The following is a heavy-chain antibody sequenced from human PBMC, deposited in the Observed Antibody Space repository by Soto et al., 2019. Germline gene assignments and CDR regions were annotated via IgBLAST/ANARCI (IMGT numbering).Heavy chain of an antibody. J-gene: IGHJ4*02. Sequence: QVQLVQSGAEVKKPGSSVKVSCKASGGTFSSYAISWVRQAPGQGLEWMGGIIPIFGTANYAQKFQGRVTITADESTSTAYMELSSLRSEDTAVYYCASSRLAYCGGDCYSTFDYWGQGTLVTVSS. CDR3: ASSRLAYCGGDCYSTFDY. CDR2: IIPIFGTA. D-gene: IGHD2-21*02. CDR1: GGTFSSYA. V-gene: IGHV1-69*12.